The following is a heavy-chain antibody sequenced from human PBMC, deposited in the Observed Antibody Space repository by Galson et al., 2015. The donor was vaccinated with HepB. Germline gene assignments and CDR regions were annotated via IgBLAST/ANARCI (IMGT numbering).Heavy chain of an antibody. D-gene: IGHD3-10*01. CDR3: ASTMVRGNRAAFDI. J-gene: IGHJ3*02. V-gene: IGHV3-33*08. Sequence: SLRLSCAASGFTVSSNFMSWVRQAPGKGLEWVAVIWYDGSNRYYADSVKGRFTISRDNSKNTLYLQMNSLRAEDTAVYYCASTMVRGNRAAFDIWGQGTMVTVSS. CDR2: IWYDGSNR. CDR1: GFTVSSNF.